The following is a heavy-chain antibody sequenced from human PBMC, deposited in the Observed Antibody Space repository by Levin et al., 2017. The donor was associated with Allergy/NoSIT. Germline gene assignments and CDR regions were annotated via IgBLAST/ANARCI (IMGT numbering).Heavy chain of an antibody. D-gene: IGHD4-17*01. V-gene: IGHV3-30*18. CDR3: AKSSTTVTRRWFDP. CDR1: GFTFSSYG. J-gene: IGHJ5*02. CDR2: ISYDGTNE. Sequence: GGSLRLSCAASGFTFSSYGMHWVRQAPGKGLEWVAMISYDGTNEFYADSVKGRFTISKDNSKNTLYLQMNSLRAEDTAIYYCAKSSTTVTRRWFDPWGQGTLVTVS.